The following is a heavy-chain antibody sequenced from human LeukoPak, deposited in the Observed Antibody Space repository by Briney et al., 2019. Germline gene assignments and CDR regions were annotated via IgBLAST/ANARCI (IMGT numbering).Heavy chain of an antibody. V-gene: IGHV1-2*02. CDR2: INLNSGGT. D-gene: IGHD3-10*01. J-gene: IGHJ4*02. Sequence: ASVKVSCKASGYTFIGNYMHWVRQAPGQGLEWMGWINLNSGGTNYAQKFQGRVTMTGDTSISTAYMELSRLRSDDTAVYYCARRGFGELLDYYFDYWGQGTLVTVSS. CDR3: ARRGFGELLDYYFDY. CDR1: GYTFIGNY.